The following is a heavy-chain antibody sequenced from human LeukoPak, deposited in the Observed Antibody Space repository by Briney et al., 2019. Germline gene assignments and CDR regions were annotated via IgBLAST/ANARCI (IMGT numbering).Heavy chain of an antibody. CDR3: AKFIRRELPYYMDV. V-gene: IGHV3-23*01. CDR1: GFTFSSYA. J-gene: IGHJ6*03. D-gene: IGHD3-10*01. Sequence: GGSLRLSCAASGFTFSSYAMRWVRPAPGKGLEWVSAISGSGGSTYYADSVKGRFTISRDNSKNTLYLQMNSLRAEDTAVYYCAKFIRRELPYYMDVWGKGTTVTVSS. CDR2: ISGSGGST.